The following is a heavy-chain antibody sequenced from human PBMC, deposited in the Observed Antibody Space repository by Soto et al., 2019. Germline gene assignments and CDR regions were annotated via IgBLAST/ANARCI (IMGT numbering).Heavy chain of an antibody. V-gene: IGHV1-58*01. CDR3: AAARGDRMGYYFDY. D-gene: IGHD3-22*01. CDR2: IVVGSGNT. Sequence: VKVSCNASGFTFTRSAVQWVRQARGQRLEWIGWIVVGSGNTNYAQKLQERITITRDMSTSTAYMELSSLRSEDTAVYYCAAARGDRMGYYFDYWGQGTLRTVSS. CDR1: GFTFTRSA. J-gene: IGHJ4*02.